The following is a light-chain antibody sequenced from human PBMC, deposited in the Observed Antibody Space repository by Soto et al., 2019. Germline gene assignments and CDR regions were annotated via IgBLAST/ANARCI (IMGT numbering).Light chain of an antibody. J-gene: IGLJ1*01. CDR3: NSYTNPAARM. CDR2: EVT. V-gene: IGLV2-14*01. Sequence: QSVLTRPASVSLSPGQSITISCTGTSEDVGARNFVFWYQQHPGKAPKVLIYEVTIRPSGVSYRFSASKSGNTAYLTISGLQPEDEADYYCNSYTNPAARMFGTWTKVTVL. CDR1: SEDVGARNF.